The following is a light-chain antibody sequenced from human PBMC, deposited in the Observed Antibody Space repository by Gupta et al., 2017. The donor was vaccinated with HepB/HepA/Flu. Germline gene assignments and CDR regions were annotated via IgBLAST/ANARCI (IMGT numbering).Light chain of an antibody. CDR1: QSVSSSY. Sequence: EIVLTQSPGTLSLSPGERATLSCRASQSVSSSYLAWYQQKPGQAPRLLIYGASSRATGIPDRFSGSGSGTDFTLTISRLEPEDCAVYYCQQYGSSRSSFGQGTKLESK. J-gene: IGKJ2*04. V-gene: IGKV3-20*01. CDR3: QQYGSSRSS. CDR2: GAS.